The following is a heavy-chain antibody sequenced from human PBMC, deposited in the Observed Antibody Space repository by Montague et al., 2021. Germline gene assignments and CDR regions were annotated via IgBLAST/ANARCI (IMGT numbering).Heavy chain of an antibody. D-gene: IGHD6-19*01. CDR2: ISSTSTNI. CDR1: GFTFSLYS. J-gene: IGHJ4*02. CDR3: ARVHTSGWSGDY. V-gene: IGHV3-48*02. Sequence: SLRLSCAASGFTFSLYSIHWVRQAPGKGLEWILYISSTSTNIYYADSVRGRFTVSRDNAKNSVSLQMNSLRDEDTAVYFCARVHTSGWSGDYWGQGTLVTVSS.